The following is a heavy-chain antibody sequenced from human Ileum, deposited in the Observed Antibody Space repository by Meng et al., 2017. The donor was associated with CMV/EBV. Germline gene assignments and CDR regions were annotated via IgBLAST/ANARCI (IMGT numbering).Heavy chain of an antibody. CDR3: ARDLTNKWFYY. Sequence: PPAQAAGHERMQPTATLALSLTAAVDSIRLGIPSWAWFRQPPGKRLELIRGMYFSGTADYNPSLKIRVTISLHATQKQFSLRLTSLTAADSAVYFCARDLTNKWFYYWGQGTLVTVSS. CDR1: VDSIRLGIPS. J-gene: IGHJ4*02. CDR2: MYFSGTA. D-gene: IGHD1-26*01. V-gene: IGHV4-39*07.